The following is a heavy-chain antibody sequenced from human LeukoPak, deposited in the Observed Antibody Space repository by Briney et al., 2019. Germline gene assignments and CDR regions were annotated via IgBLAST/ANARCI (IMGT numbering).Heavy chain of an antibody. J-gene: IGHJ4*02. CDR2: IYSRGDT. V-gene: IGHV3-53*01. Sequence: PGGSLRLSCAASEFIVSINYMTWVRQAPGKGLEWVSLIYSRGDTKYADSVKGRFTISRDNSKNTLYLQMNSLKTEDTAVYYCTTAWRWRPFDYWGQGTLVTVSS. CDR3: TTAWRWRPFDY. D-gene: IGHD2-21*02. CDR1: EFIVSINY.